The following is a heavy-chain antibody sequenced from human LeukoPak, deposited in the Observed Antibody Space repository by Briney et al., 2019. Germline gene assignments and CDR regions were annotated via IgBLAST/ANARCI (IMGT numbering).Heavy chain of an antibody. CDR3: ARGGYSSSWYMEY. D-gene: IGHD6-13*01. V-gene: IGHV1-69*04. J-gene: IGHJ4*02. CDR2: IIPILGIA. Sequence: ASVKVSCKASGGTFSSYAISWVRQAPGQGLEWMGRIIPILGIANYAQRFQGRVTITADKSTSTAYMELSSLRSEDTAVYYCARGGYSSSWYMEYCGQGTLVTVSS. CDR1: GGTFSSYA.